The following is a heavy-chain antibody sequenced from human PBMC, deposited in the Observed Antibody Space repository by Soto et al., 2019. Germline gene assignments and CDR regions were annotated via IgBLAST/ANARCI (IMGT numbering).Heavy chain of an antibody. Sequence: SETLSLTCTVSGGTISSYYWSWIRQPPGRGLEWIRYIYYSGSTNYNPSLKSRVTISVDTSKNQFSLKLSSLTAADTVLYYCASGNYGYFDYWGQGTLVTVST. V-gene: IGHV4-59*01. CDR3: ASGNYGYFDY. CDR1: GGTISSYY. J-gene: IGHJ4*02. CDR2: IYYSGST. D-gene: IGHD4-17*01.